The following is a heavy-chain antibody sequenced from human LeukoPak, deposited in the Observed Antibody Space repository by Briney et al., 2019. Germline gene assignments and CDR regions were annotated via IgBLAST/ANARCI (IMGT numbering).Heavy chain of an antibody. CDR2: IVTAGDT. CDR1: GFTFSKYD. Sequence: GGSLRLSCADSGFTFSKYDMHWVRQATGKGLEWVSTIVTAGDTYYTGSVKGRFTISRENAKNSLYLQMNSLRAGDTAVYYCARARDGGFDPWGQGTLVTVSS. V-gene: IGHV3-13*01. D-gene: IGHD4-23*01. CDR3: ARARDGGFDP. J-gene: IGHJ5*02.